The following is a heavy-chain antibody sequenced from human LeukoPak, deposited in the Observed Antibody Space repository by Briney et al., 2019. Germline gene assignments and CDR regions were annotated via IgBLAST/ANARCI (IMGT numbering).Heavy chain of an antibody. V-gene: IGHV3-23*01. D-gene: IGHD7-27*01. J-gene: IGHJ4*02. Sequence: GAPRLFCGSSGINLSQQCQEWGRQGSGEGPELVSGACGSGGSTFYADSVKGRFTISRDNSKNMLYLQMNSLRAEDTAVYYCAKDRDLTGDRKPGYFDCWGQGTLVTVSS. CDR3: AKDRDLTGDRKPGYFDC. CDR2: ACGSGGST. CDR1: GINLSQQC.